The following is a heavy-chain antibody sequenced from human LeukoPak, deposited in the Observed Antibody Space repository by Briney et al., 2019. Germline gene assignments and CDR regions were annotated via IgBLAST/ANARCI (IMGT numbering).Heavy chain of an antibody. D-gene: IGHD5-18*01. CDR3: AKNPSAPLRYTAMVTAPDI. CDR1: GFTFSNYG. Sequence: GGALRLSCVVPGFTFSNYGMPWLRQAPGKVLAWVAFIRYDGTTEHYAESVKGRLTVSRDTSKNTLYLQMNSLRAEDTAVYYSAKNPSAPLRYTAMVTAPDIWGQRTMVTVSS. J-gene: IGHJ3*02. CDR2: IRYDGTTE. V-gene: IGHV3-30*02.